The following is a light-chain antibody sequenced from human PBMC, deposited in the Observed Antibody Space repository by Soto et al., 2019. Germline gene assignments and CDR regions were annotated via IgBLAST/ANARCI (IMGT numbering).Light chain of an antibody. V-gene: IGLV7-43*01. J-gene: IGLJ3*02. CDR1: TGAVTSGYQ. CDR3: LLYSGGAHV. CDR2: STN. Sequence: QALLTQEPSLTVSPGATFNLTFASSTGAVTSGYQPNWFQQKPGQAPRSLIYSTNNKHSWTPARFSGYLRGDKAALTLSGVQPEDEAEYHCLLYSGGAHVFGGGTQLTVL.